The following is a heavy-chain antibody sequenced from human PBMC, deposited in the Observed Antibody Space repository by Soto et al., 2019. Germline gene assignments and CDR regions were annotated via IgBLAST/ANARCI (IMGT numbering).Heavy chain of an antibody. CDR3: ATLTGSH. J-gene: IGHJ4*02. Sequence: ITLKESGPPLVKPTQTLTLTCSFSGFSLTANGVGVGWVRQPPGLALEWLDMVYWDDDKHYSASLRSRRSITKDTSKSQVVLTMTNMAPVDTGTYYCATLTGSHWGQGALVTVSS. D-gene: IGHD3-9*01. V-gene: IGHV2-5*02. CDR2: VYWDDDK. CDR1: GFSLTANGVG.